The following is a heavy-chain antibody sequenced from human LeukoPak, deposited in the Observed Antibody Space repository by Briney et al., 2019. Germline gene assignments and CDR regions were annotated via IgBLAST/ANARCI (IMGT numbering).Heavy chain of an antibody. J-gene: IGHJ4*02. CDR3: AKKEEAGATANRLFDY. CDR1: GFTFSSYA. V-gene: IGHV3-23*01. D-gene: IGHD1-26*01. Sequence: PGGSLRLSCAASGFTFSSYAMTWVRQAPGKGLEWVSHISGSAGSTYYADSVKGRFTISRDNSKNTLYLQMNSLRAEDTAIYYCAKKEEAGATANRLFDYWGQGTLVTVSS. CDR2: ISGSAGST.